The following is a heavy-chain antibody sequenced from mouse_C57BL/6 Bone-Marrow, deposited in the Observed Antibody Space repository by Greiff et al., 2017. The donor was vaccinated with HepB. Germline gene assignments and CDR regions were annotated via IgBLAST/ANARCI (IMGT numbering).Heavy chain of an antibody. Sequence: LQESGAELVRPGASVKMSCKASGYTFTSYNMHWVKQTPRQGLEWIGAIYPGNGDTSYNQKFKGKATLTVDKSSSTAYMQLSSLTSEDSAVYFCARTVTTVVDIWAMDYWGQGTSVTVSS. D-gene: IGHD1-1*01. V-gene: IGHV1-12*01. J-gene: IGHJ4*01. CDR3: ARTVTTVVDIWAMDY. CDR1: GYTFTSYN. CDR2: IYPGNGDT.